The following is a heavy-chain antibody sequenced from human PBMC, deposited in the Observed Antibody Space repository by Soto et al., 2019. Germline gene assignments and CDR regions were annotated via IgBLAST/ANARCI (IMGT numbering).Heavy chain of an antibody. CDR2: RSFDGSNR. CDR1: GFSCSDYG. D-gene: IGHD3-10*01. V-gene: IGHV3-30*03. J-gene: IGHJ3*02. Sequence: QVQLVESGGGVVQPGRSLRLSCAASGFSCSDYGMHWVRQAPGKGLEWVALRSFDGSNRHYVDSVKGRFTISRDNSKNTLYLQMNSLRPEDTAVYYCVGGAYAGDAFDIWGRGTMVTFSS. CDR3: VGGAYAGDAFDI.